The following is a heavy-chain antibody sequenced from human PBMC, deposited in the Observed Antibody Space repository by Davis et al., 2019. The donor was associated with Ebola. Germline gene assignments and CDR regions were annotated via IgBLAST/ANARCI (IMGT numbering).Heavy chain of an antibody. V-gene: IGHV1-18*01. J-gene: IGHJ5*02. CDR1: GGNGRRYA. Sequence: AASVKVSCKASGGNGRRYAISWVRQAPGQGLEWMGWISAYNVNTNYAQKLQGRVTMTTDTSTSTAYMELRSLRSDDTAVYYCATDMGMVQEANWFDPWGQGTLVTVSS. CDR2: ISAYNVNT. D-gene: IGHD3-10*01. CDR3: ATDMGMVQEANWFDP.